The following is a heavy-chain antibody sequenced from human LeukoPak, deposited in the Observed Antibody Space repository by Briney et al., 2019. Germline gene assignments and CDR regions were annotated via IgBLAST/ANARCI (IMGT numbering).Heavy chain of an antibody. CDR2: IKEDGSET. D-gene: IGHD5-18*01. CDR3: AKGGYSYGRLYNWFDP. V-gene: IGHV3-7*03. CDR1: GFTFSSHW. J-gene: IGHJ5*02. Sequence: GGSLRLSCAASGFTFSSHWMTWVRQAPGRGLEWVANIKEDGSETFYGDSVKGRFTISRDNSKNTLYLQMNSLRAEDTAVYYCAKGGYSYGRLYNWFDPWGQGTLVTVSS.